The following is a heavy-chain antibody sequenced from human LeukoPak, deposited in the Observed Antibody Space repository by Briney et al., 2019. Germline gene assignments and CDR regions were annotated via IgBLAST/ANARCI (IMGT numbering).Heavy chain of an antibody. CDR2: ISAYNGNT. CDR3: ARLSGNLPAAILDYYYYMDV. CDR1: GYTFTSYG. D-gene: IGHD2-2*01. V-gene: IGHV1-18*01. Sequence: ASVKVSCKASGYTFTSYGISWVRQAPGQGLEWMGWISAYNGNTNYAQKFQGRVTMTTDTSTSTAYMELRSLRSDDTAVYYCARLSGNLPAAILDYYYYMDVWGKGTTVTVSS. J-gene: IGHJ6*03.